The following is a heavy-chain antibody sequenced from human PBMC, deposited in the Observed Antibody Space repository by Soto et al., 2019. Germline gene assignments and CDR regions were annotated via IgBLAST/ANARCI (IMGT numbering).Heavy chain of an antibody. CDR3: AREHNWNYEQDYYYYGMDV. V-gene: IGHV4-59*01. D-gene: IGHD1-7*01. Sequence: SETLSLTCTVSGGSISSYYWSWIRQPPGKGLEWIGYIYYSGSTNYNPSLKSRVTISVDTSKNQFSLKLSSVTAADTAVYYCAREHNWNYEQDYYYYGMDVWGQGTTVTVSS. J-gene: IGHJ6*02. CDR2: IYYSGST. CDR1: GGSISSYY.